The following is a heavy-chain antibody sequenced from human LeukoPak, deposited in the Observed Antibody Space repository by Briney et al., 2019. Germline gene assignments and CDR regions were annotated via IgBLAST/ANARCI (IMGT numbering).Heavy chain of an antibody. J-gene: IGHJ4*02. CDR2: ITGSDDRT. CDR1: GFTFSSDA. V-gene: IGHV3-23*01. CDR3: AKGPRLGSGYHPDY. Sequence: PGGSLRLSCAASGFTFSSDAMTWARQAPGEGLEWVSTITGSDDRTYYADSVKGRFTISRDYSKNTVHLQLNSLRAEDTAMYYCAKGPRLGSGYHPDYWGQGTLVTVPS. D-gene: IGHD3-22*01.